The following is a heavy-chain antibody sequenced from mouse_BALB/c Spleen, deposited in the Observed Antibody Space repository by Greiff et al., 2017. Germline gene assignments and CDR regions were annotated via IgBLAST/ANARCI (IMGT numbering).Heavy chain of an antibody. CDR1: GFTFSDYY. J-gene: IGHJ2*01. V-gene: IGHV5-4*02. CDR2: ISDGGSYT. D-gene: IGHD3-3*01. CDR3: ARRDLTGFDY. Sequence: EVQLVESGGGLVKPGGSLKLSCAASGFTFSDYYMYWVRQTPEKRLEWVATISDGGSYTYYPDSVKGRFTISRDNAKNNLYLQMSSLKSEDTAMYYCARRDLTGFDYWGQGTTLTVSS.